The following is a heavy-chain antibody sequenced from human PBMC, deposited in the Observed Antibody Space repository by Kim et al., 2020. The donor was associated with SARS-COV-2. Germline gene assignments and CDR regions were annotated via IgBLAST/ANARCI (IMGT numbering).Heavy chain of an antibody. V-gene: IGHV3-15*01. Sequence: DCAAPVKGRFTISREDSKNTLYLQMNSLKTEDTAVYYCTTPFITGTIWDYWGQGTLVTVSS. CDR3: TTPFITGTIWDY. J-gene: IGHJ4*02. D-gene: IGHD1-7*01.